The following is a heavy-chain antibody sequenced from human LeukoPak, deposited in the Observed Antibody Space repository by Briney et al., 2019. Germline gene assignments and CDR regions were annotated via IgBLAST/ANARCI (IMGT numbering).Heavy chain of an antibody. Sequence: GRSLRLSCAASGFTFSSYAMHWVRQAPGKGLEWVAVISYDGSNKYYADSVKGRFTISRDNSKHTLYLQINSLRAEDTAVYYCARGAARGVPAAFYWGQGTLVTVSS. CDR3: ARGAARGVPAAFY. D-gene: IGHD2-2*01. CDR2: ISYDGSNK. V-gene: IGHV3-30*04. J-gene: IGHJ4*02. CDR1: GFTFSSYA.